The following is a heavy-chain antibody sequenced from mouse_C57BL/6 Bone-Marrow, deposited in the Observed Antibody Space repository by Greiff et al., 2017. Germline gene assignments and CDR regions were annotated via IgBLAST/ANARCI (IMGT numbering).Heavy chain of an antibody. Sequence: QVQLQQPGAELVKPGASVKLSCKASGYTFTSYWMHWVKQRPGRGLEWIGRIDPNSGGTKYNEKFKSKATLTVDKPSSTAYMQLSSLTSEDSAVYYCANHYYGSSYVLYFDYWGQGTTLTVSS. J-gene: IGHJ2*01. CDR3: ANHYYGSSYVLYFDY. V-gene: IGHV1-72*01. D-gene: IGHD1-1*01. CDR2: IDPNSGGT. CDR1: GYTFTSYW.